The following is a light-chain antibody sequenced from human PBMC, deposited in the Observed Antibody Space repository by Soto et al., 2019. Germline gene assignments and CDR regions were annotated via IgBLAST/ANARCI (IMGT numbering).Light chain of an antibody. J-gene: IGLJ2*01. V-gene: IGLV2-23*01. CDR1: STDVGSYNL. Sequence: QSALTQPASVSGSPGQSITISCTGTSTDVGSYNLVSWYQQHPGKAPKLMIYEGSKRPSGVSNRFSASKSGNTASLTISGLQAEDEADYYCCSYAGSTVFGGGTKLTVL. CDR3: CSYAGSTV. CDR2: EGS.